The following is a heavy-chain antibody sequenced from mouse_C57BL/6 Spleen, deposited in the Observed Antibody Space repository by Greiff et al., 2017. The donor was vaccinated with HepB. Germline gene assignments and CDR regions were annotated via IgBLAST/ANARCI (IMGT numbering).Heavy chain of an antibody. CDR2: IYPGSGST. CDR1: GYTFTSYW. Sequence: QVQLQQPGAELVKPGASVKMSCKASGYTFTSYWITWVKQRPGQGLEWIGDIYPGSGSTNYNEKFKSKATLTVDTSSSTAYMQLSSLTSEDSAVYYCARRGLYYDYDGYAMDYWGQGTSVTVSS. D-gene: IGHD2-4*01. CDR3: ARRGLYYDYDGYAMDY. J-gene: IGHJ4*01. V-gene: IGHV1-55*01.